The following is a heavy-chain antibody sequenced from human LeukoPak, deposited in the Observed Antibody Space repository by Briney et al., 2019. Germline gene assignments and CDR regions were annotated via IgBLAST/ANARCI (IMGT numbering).Heavy chain of an antibody. V-gene: IGHV4-39*07. CDR3: ASRRRDGYNALRGHFDY. J-gene: IGHJ4*02. Sequence: SETLSLTCTVSGGSISSSSYYWSWIRQPPGKGMEWIGEINHSGSTNYNPSLKSRVTISVDTSKNQFSLKLSSVTAADTAVYYCASRRRDGYNALRGHFDYWGQGTLVTVSS. D-gene: IGHD5-24*01. CDR2: INHSGST. CDR1: GGSISSSSYY.